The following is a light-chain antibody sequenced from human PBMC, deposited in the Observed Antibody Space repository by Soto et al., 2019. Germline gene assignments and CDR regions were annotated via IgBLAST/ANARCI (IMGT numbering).Light chain of an antibody. CDR2: GAS. V-gene: IGKV1-39*01. Sequence: DLQMTQSPSSLSASVGDRVTITCRTGQAISTYLNWYQHRPGTAPRLLVYGASHLQSGVPSRFSGSGSGTHFTLTISALQPEDFATYYCQQSHTTPTTFGQGTRVDIK. CDR1: QAISTY. CDR3: QQSHTTPTT. J-gene: IGKJ5*01.